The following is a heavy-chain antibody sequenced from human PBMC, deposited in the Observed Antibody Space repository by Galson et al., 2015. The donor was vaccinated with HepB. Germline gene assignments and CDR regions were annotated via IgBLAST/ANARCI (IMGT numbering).Heavy chain of an antibody. CDR2: IYYDGSNK. J-gene: IGHJ3*02. D-gene: IGHD3-16*01. Sequence: SLRLSCAAFGFTFKTYGMHWVRQAPGKGLEWVAIIYYDGSNKYYADSVKGRFTISRDNSKNTVYLQMNSLRAEDTAVYYCTGYRGGPQEFNSFDIWGQGTMDTVSS. CDR3: TGYRGGPQEFNSFDI. CDR1: GFTFKTYG. V-gene: IGHV3-33*01.